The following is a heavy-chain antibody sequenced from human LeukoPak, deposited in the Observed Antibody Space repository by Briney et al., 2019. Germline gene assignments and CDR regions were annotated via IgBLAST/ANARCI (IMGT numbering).Heavy chain of an antibody. Sequence: PGGSLRLFCAASGFTFSSYAMSGVRQAPGKGLEWVSAISGSGGSTYYADSVKGRFIISRDNSKNTLYLQMNSLRAEDTAVYYCAKDFRTPGSWIDYWGQGTLVTVSS. CDR3: AKDFRTPGSWIDY. D-gene: IGHD1-14*01. V-gene: IGHV3-23*01. J-gene: IGHJ4*02. CDR2: ISGSGGST. CDR1: GFTFSSYA.